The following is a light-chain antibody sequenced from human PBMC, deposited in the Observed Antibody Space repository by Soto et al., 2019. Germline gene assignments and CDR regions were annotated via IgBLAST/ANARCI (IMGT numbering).Light chain of an antibody. CDR2: EGS. CDR3: SSYAGSNNLV. CDR1: SSDVATFNL. Sequence: QSALTQPASVSGSPGQSITISCTGTSSDVATFNLVSWYQQHPGKAPQLIIYEGSKRPSGVSNRFSASKSGNTASLTISGLQAEDEAHYYCSSYAGSNNLVFGGGTQLTV. V-gene: IGLV2-23*01. J-gene: IGLJ3*02.